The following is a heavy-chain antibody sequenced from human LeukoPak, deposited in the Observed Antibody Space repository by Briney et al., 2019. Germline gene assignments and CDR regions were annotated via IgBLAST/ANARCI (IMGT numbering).Heavy chain of an antibody. J-gene: IGHJ3*02. D-gene: IGHD3-22*01. CDR2: IYYSGST. Sequence: SETLSLTCTVSGGSISSSSYYWGWIRQPPGKGLEWIGSIYYSGSTYYNPSLKSRVTISVDSSKNQLSLKLSSVTAADTALYYCAKLTMTDAFDIWGQGTMVTVSS. CDR1: GGSISSSSYY. V-gene: IGHV4-39*07. CDR3: AKLTMTDAFDI.